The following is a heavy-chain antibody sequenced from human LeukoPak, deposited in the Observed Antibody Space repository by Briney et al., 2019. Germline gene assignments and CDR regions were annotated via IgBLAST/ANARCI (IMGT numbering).Heavy chain of an antibody. J-gene: IGHJ4*02. D-gene: IGHD4/OR15-4a*01. CDR3: AGAGFDY. V-gene: IGHV3-7*02. CDR1: GFTFSSYW. CDR2: INQDESEE. Sequence: GGSLRLSCAASGFTFSSYWMSWVRQAPGKGLEWVANINQDESEENFVDSVKGRFSISRDNAKRSLYLQMNSLRAEDTAVYYCAGAGFDYWGQGTLVTVSS.